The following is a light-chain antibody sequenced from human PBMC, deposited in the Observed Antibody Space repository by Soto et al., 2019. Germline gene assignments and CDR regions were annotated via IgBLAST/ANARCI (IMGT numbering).Light chain of an antibody. CDR2: GAS. Sequence: VLTQSPGPLSLSPGGRATLSCRASQNINNNYLAWYQHKPGQAPRLLIYGASLRATGVPDRFSGSGSGTDFTLTITRLEPDDSAVYYCQQHGISHITFGQGTRLEIK. CDR3: QQHGISHIT. J-gene: IGKJ5*01. CDR1: QNINNNY. V-gene: IGKV3-20*01.